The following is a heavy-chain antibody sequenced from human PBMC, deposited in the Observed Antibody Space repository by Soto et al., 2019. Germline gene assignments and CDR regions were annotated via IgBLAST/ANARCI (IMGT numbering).Heavy chain of an antibody. CDR2: ISAYNGNT. CDR3: ARALYCSGGSCYFDH. Sequence: QVQLVQSGAEVVKPGASVRVSCKTSGHTFSSYGFTWVRQAPGQGLEWMGWISAYNGNTNYAQKFQGRVTVTTDTSTSTAYMELRSLRSYDTAVYYCARALYCSGGSCYFDHWGQGTLVTVSS. D-gene: IGHD2-15*01. CDR1: GHTFSSYG. V-gene: IGHV1-18*01. J-gene: IGHJ4*02.